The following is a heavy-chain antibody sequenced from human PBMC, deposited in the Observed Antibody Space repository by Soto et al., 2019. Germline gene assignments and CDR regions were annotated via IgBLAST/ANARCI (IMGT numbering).Heavy chain of an antibody. CDR3: ARWQQLVTQWFDP. Sequence: TVKVSCKASGGTFSSYAISWVRQAPGQGLEWMGGIIPIFGTANYAQKFQGRVTITADESTSTAYMELSSLRSEDTAVYYCARWQQLVTQWFDPWGQGTLVTVSS. V-gene: IGHV1-69*01. CDR1: GGTFSSYA. D-gene: IGHD6-13*01. CDR2: IIPIFGTA. J-gene: IGHJ5*02.